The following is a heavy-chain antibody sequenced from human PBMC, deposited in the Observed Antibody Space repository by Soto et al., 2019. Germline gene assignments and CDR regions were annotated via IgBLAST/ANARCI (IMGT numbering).Heavy chain of an antibody. J-gene: IGHJ4*02. CDR1: GGTFSSYA. CDR3: ARHGYCSGGSRYYFDY. Sequence: SVKVSCKASGGTFSSYAISWVRQAPGQGLEWMGGIIPIFGTANYAQKFQGRVTITADESTSTAYMELSSLRSEDTAVYYCARHGYCSGGSRYYFDYWGQGTLVTVSS. D-gene: IGHD2-15*01. CDR2: IIPIFGTA. V-gene: IGHV1-69*13.